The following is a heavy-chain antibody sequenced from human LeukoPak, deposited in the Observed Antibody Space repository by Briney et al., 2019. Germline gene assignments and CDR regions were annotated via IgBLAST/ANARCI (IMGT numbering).Heavy chain of an antibody. CDR2: INPSGGST. CDR3: ARGDETELNWFDP. J-gene: IGHJ5*02. D-gene: IGHD1-7*01. V-gene: IGHV1-46*01. CDR1: GYTFTSYY. Sequence: ASVKVSCKASGYTFTSYYMHWVRQAPGKGIEWMGIINPSGGSTSYAQKFQGRVTMTRDMSTSTVYMELSSLRSEDTAVYYCARGDETELNWFDPWGQGTPVTVSS.